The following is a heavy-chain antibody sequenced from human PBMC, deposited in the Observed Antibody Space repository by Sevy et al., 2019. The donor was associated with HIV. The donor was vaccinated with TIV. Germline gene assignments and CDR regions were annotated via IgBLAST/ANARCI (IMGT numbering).Heavy chain of an antibody. Sequence: GGSLRLSCTASGFDFPNAWMNWVRQVPGKGLEWYGHIKSITDGGAADYAAPVKGRFTISRHDSKNTLYLQMNSLKVEDTAVYFCSTDDLISYWGRGTLVTVSS. CDR3: STDDLISY. D-gene: IGHD3-3*02. CDR1: GFDFPNAW. CDR2: IKSITDGGAA. V-gene: IGHV3-15*07. J-gene: IGHJ4*02.